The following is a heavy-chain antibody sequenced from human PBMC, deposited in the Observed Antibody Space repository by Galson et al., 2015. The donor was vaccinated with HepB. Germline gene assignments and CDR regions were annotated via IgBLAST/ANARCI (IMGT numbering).Heavy chain of an antibody. CDR3: ARDSRATFGEPNWFDP. CDR2: ISATGTTI. V-gene: IGHV3-48*03. D-gene: IGHD3-3*01. CDR1: GFTFSSYN. J-gene: IGHJ5*02. Sequence: SLRLSCAASGFTFSSYNMNWVRQAPGKGLDWISYISATGTTIDYADSVKGRFIISRDNAKNSLYLQMNSLRVEDTAVYYCARDSRATFGEPNWFDPWGQGTLVIV.